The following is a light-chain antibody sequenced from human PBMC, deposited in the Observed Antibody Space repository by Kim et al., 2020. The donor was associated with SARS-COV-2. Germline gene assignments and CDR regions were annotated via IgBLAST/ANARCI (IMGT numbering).Light chain of an antibody. CDR1: SSDVGNYNL. Sequence: QPNTISCTGTSSDVGNYNLVSWYQQYPGKAPKLMIYEVSKRPSGVSNRFSGSKSGNTASLTISGLQAEDEADYYCCSYAGSSTFVVFGGGTQLTVL. CDR3: CSYAGSSTFVV. J-gene: IGLJ2*01. CDR2: EVS. V-gene: IGLV2-23*02.